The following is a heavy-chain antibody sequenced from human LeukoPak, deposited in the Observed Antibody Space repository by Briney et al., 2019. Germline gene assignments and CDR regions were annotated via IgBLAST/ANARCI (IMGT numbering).Heavy chain of an antibody. Sequence: GGSLRLSCAASGFSVSSNYMSWVRQAPGKGLEWVAFIRYDGSNKYYADSVKGRFTISRDNSKNTLYLQMNSLRAEDTAVYYCAKDFPPGYCSGGSCPYYYYYGMDVWGQGTTVTVSS. D-gene: IGHD2-15*01. CDR2: IRYDGSNK. V-gene: IGHV3-30*02. J-gene: IGHJ6*02. CDR1: GFSVSSNY. CDR3: AKDFPPGYCSGGSCPYYYYYGMDV.